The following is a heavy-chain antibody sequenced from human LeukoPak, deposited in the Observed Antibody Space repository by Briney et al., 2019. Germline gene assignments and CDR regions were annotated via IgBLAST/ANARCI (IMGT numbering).Heavy chain of an antibody. Sequence: GASVKVSCKASGYTFTSYGISWVRQAPGQGLEWMGWISAYNGNTNYAQKLQGRVTMTTDTSTSTAYMELRSLRSDDTAVYYCARHADVLRYFDWSNSPYYFDYWGQGTLVTVSS. CDR3: ARHADVLRYFDWSNSPYYFDY. D-gene: IGHD3-9*01. CDR2: ISAYNGNT. CDR1: GYTFTSYG. J-gene: IGHJ4*02. V-gene: IGHV1-18*01.